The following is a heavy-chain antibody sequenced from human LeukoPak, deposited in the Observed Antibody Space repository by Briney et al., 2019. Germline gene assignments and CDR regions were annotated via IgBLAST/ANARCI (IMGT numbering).Heavy chain of an antibody. CDR3: ARGEVPPHYFDS. CDR2: ISGSGGTT. J-gene: IGHJ4*02. V-gene: IGHV3-23*01. CDR1: GFTFNRYG. Sequence: GGSLRLSCAASGFTFNRYGMSWVRQAPGKGLEWVSAISGSGGTTYYADSVKGRFTISRDNSKNTLYLQINSLRGEDTAVYYCARGEVPPHYFDSWGQGTLVTVSS.